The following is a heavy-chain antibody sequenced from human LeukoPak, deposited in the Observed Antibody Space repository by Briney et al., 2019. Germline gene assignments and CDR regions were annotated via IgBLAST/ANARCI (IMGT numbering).Heavy chain of an antibody. D-gene: IGHD6-19*01. J-gene: IGHJ4*02. CDR3: ARLTVTGTNY. Sequence: LPGGSLRLSCAASGFTFANFWMHWVRQAPGKGLVWVSRISPDGSSTTYADSVKGRFTVSRDNAKNTLYLQMDSLRAEDTAVYHCARLTVTGTNYWGQGTLVTVSS. V-gene: IGHV3-74*01. CDR1: GFTFANFW. CDR2: ISPDGSST.